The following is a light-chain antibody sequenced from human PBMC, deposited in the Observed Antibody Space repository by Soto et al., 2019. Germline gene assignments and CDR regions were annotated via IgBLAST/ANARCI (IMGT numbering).Light chain of an antibody. CDR1: PSVTNF. CDR2: GAF. Sequence: EIVLTQSPATLSLSPGERATLSCRASPSVTNFLAWYQQKPGQAPRLLIYGAFNRATGIPARFSGSGSGTDFTLTISSLEPEDFAVYYCQQRNNWPPITFGQGTRLEI. CDR3: QQRNNWPPIT. J-gene: IGKJ5*01. V-gene: IGKV3-11*01.